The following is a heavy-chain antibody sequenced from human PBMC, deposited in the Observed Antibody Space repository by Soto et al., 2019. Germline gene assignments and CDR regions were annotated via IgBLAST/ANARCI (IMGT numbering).Heavy chain of an antibody. CDR1: GFTFSSYD. J-gene: IGHJ4*02. D-gene: IGHD4-17*01. CDR2: IGTAGDT. CDR3: ARDGGYGDYRD. V-gene: IGHV3-13*01. Sequence: EVQLVESGGGLVQPGGSLRLSCAAPGFTFSSYDMHWVGQATGKGLEWVSAIGTAGDTYYPGSVKGRFTISRENAKNSLYLQMNSLRAGVTAVYYCARDGGYGDYRDWGQGTLVTVSS.